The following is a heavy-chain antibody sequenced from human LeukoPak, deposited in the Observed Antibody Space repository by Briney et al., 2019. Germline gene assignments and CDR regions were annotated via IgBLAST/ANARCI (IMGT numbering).Heavy chain of an antibody. D-gene: IGHD3-9*01. CDR1: GFTFNSFE. CDR3: ARADILTGYYNFDY. V-gene: IGHV3-48*03. Sequence: PGGSLRLSCTASGFTFNSFEMNWVRQAPGKGLEWVSYISSTGSTIYYADSVKGRFTISRDNPKNSLYLQMNSLRAEDTAVYYCARADILTGYYNFDYWGQGTLVTVSS. J-gene: IGHJ4*02. CDR2: ISSTGSTI.